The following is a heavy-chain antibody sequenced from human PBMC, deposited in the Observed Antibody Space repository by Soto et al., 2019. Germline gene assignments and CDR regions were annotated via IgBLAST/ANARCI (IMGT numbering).Heavy chain of an antibody. CDR3: XTDYVDIVATINPPGDY. J-gene: IGHJ4*02. CDR2: IKSKTDGGTT. Sequence: PGGSLRLSCAASGFTFSNAWMSWVRQAPGKGLEWVGRIKSKTDGGTTDYAAPVKGRFTISRDDSKNTLYLQMNSLKTEDTAVYYCXTDYVDIVATINPPGDYWGPGTLVTVSS. CDR1: GFTFSNAW. V-gene: IGHV3-15*01. D-gene: IGHD5-12*01.